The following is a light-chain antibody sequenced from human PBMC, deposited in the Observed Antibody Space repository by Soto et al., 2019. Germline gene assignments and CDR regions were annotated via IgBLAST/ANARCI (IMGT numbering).Light chain of an antibody. CDR2: GAS. CDR1: QSVSSN. V-gene: IGKV3-15*01. CDR3: QQYTNWPIT. J-gene: IGKJ4*01. Sequence: ETLMTQSPATLSVSPGGRATLSCRASQSVSSNLAWYQQKPGQAPRLLIYGASTRATGIPARFSGSGSGTEFTLTISSLQSEDFAVYYCQQYTNWPITFGGGTKVEIK.